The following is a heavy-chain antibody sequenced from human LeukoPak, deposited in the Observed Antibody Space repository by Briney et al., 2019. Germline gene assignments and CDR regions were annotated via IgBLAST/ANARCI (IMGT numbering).Heavy chain of an antibody. CDR1: GGSISSYY. CDR2: IYYSGST. CDR3: VRDSNGELDY. D-gene: IGHD7-27*01. Sequence: PSETLSLTCTVSGGSISSYYWSWIRQPPGKGLEWIGYIYYSGSTNYNPSLKSRVTISVDTSKNQFSLKLSSVTAADTAVYYCVRDSNGELDYWGQGTLVTVSS. V-gene: IGHV4-59*01. J-gene: IGHJ4*02.